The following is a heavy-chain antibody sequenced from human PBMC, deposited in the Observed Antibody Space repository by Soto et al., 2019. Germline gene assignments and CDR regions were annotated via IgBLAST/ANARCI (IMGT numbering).Heavy chain of an antibody. CDR2: IYPGDSDT. V-gene: IGHV5-51*01. Sequence: HXESLNISCKVSGIRFTNYWIGWVRQMAGKGLEWMGIIYPGDSDTRYSPSFQGQVTISVDKSISTAYLQWSSLKASDSAMYYCATRGDYFDFWGQGTLVTVSS. CDR3: ATRGDYFDF. CDR1: GIRFTNYW. J-gene: IGHJ4*02.